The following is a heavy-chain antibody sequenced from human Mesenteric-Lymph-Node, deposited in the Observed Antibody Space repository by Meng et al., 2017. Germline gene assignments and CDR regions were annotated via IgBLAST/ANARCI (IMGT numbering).Heavy chain of an antibody. V-gene: IGHV1-2*06. CDR1: GYTFTVYY. CDR2: INPHTGGI. CDR3: AKIGSNHQFDL. J-gene: IGHJ4*02. Sequence: QVQLVQSGAEGQKPGAAVKVSGKASGYTFTVYYMHWVRQAPGQGLEWMGRINPHTGGINYAQEFQGRVAMTRDTSISTAYMELSRLRTDDTAVYYCAKIGSNHQFDLWGQGTLVTVSS. D-gene: IGHD4-11*01.